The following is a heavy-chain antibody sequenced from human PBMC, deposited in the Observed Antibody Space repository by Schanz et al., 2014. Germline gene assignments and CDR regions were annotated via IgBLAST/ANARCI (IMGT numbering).Heavy chain of an antibody. CDR2: ISSSGSYI. J-gene: IGHJ4*02. D-gene: IGHD3-16*01. CDR1: EFTFSSYK. Sequence: EVQLVESGGGLVKPGGSLRLSCEASEFTFSSYKMNWVRQAPGKGLEWVSSISSSGSYIHYADSVKGRFTISRDNSKTTLSLQMNSLRAEDTAVYYCAKGLYYDNTGGGFDYWGQGTLVTVSS. V-gene: IGHV3-21*04. CDR3: AKGLYYDNTGGGFDY.